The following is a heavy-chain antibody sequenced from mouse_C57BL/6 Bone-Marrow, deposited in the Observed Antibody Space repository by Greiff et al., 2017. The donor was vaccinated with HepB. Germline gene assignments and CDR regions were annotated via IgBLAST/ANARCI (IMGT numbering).Heavy chain of an antibody. CDR1: GFTFSDAW. D-gene: IGHD1-1*01. CDR2: IRNKANNHAT. CDR3: TRRSTTVYWYFDV. Sequence: EVKVVESGGGLVQPGGSMKLSCAASGFTFSDAWMDWVRQSPEKGLEWVAEIRNKANNHATYYAESVKGRFTISRDDSKSSVYLQMNSLRAEDTGIYYCTRRSTTVYWYFDVWGTGTTVTVSS. J-gene: IGHJ1*03. V-gene: IGHV6-6*01.